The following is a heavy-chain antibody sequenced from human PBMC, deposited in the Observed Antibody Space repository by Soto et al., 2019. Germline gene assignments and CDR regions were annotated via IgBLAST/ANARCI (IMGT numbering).Heavy chain of an antibody. CDR1: GYTFTSYD. V-gene: IGHV1-8*01. CDR2: MNPNSGNT. D-gene: IGHD3-9*01. Sequence: ASVKVSCKASGYTFTSYDFNWVRQATGQGLEWMGWMNPNSGNTGYVQKFQGRITMTRNTSISTAYMELSSLRSDDTAVYYCARDLGYDFLPGYSYGTSFDDWGQGTLVTVSS. J-gene: IGHJ4*02. CDR3: ARDLGYDFLPGYSYGTSFDD.